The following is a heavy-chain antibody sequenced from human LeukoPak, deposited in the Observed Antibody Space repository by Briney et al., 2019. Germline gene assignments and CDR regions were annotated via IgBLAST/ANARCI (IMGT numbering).Heavy chain of an antibody. CDR3: AKDPSSGWTWTYYFDY. CDR1: GFTFSSYA. J-gene: IGHJ4*02. Sequence: PGGSLRLSCAASGFTFSSYAMHWVRQAPGKGLEWVAVISYDGSNKYYADSVKGRFTISRDNSKNTLYLQMNSLRAEDTAVYYCAKDPSSGWTWTYYFDYWGQGTLVTVSS. CDR2: ISYDGSNK. V-gene: IGHV3-30*04. D-gene: IGHD6-19*01.